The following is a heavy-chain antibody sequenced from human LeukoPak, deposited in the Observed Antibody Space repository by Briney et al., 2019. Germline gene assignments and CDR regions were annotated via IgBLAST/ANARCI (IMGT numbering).Heavy chain of an antibody. J-gene: IGHJ4*02. CDR2: IYYSGST. CDR1: GGSISSYY. CDR3: ARAPGCSSTSCHSYSFVY. Sequence: PSETLSLTCTVSGGSISSYYWSWIWQPPGKGLEWIGYIYYSGSTNYNPSLKSRVTISVDTSKNQFSLKLSSVTAADTAVYYCARAPGCSSTSCHSYSFVYWGQGTLVTVSS. D-gene: IGHD2-2*01. V-gene: IGHV4-59*01.